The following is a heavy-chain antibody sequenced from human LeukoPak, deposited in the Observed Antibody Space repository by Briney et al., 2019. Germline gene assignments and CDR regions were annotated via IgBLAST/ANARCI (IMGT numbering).Heavy chain of an antibody. CDR2: IYSGGST. Sequence: GGSLRLSCAASGFTVSSNYMSWVRQAPGKGLEWVSVIYSGGSTYYADSVKGRFTISTDNSKNTLYLQMNSLRAEDTAVYYCARVRSSSWYYYYYYMDVWGKGTTVTVSS. J-gene: IGHJ6*03. V-gene: IGHV3-53*01. CDR3: ARVRSSSWYYYYYYMDV. CDR1: GFTVSSNY. D-gene: IGHD6-13*01.